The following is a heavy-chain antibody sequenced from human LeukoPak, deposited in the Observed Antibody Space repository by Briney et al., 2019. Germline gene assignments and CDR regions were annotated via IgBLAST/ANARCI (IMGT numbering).Heavy chain of an antibody. CDR2: IYTSGST. J-gene: IGHJ4*02. Sequence: SETLSLTCTVSGGSISSYYWSWIRQPAGKGLEWIGRIYTSGSTNYNPSLKSRVTMSVDTSKNQFPLKLSSVTAADTAVYYCARERITMVRGGRGEVLDYWGQGTLVTVSS. D-gene: IGHD3-10*01. V-gene: IGHV4-4*07. CDR1: GGSISSYY. CDR3: ARERITMVRGGRGEVLDY.